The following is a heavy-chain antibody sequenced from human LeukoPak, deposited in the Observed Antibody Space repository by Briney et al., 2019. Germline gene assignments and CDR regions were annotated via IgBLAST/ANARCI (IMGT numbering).Heavy chain of an antibody. CDR2: ISYDGSNK. D-gene: IGHD3-10*01. CDR3: ARGSPYYYGSGSLGDY. V-gene: IGHV3-30-3*01. Sequence: GGSLRLSCAASGFTFSSYAMHWVRQAPGKGPEWVAVISYDGSNKYYADSVKGRFTISRDNSKNTLYLQMNSLRAEDTAVYYCARGSPYYYGSGSLGDYWGQGTLVTVSS. CDR1: GFTFSSYA. J-gene: IGHJ4*02.